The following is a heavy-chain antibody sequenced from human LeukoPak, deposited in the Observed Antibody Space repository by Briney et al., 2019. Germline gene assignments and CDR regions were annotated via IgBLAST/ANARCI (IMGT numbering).Heavy chain of an antibody. Sequence: SETLSLTCTVSGGSISSGDYYWSWIRQPPGKGLEWIVYIYYSGSIYYNPSLKSRVTISVDTSKNQFSLKLSSVTAADTAVYYCARDLLNEGNHLDYWGQGTLVTVSS. CDR2: IYYSGSI. CDR3: ARDLLNEGNHLDY. V-gene: IGHV4-30-4*01. J-gene: IGHJ4*02. CDR1: GGSISSGDYY. D-gene: IGHD4-23*01.